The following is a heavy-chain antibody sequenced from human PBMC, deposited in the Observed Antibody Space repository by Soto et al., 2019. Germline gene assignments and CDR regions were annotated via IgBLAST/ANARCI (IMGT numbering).Heavy chain of an antibody. CDR3: ARQYSSCWYYFYY. J-gene: IGHJ4*02. CDR1: GYTFTSYG. Sequence: QVKLVQSGAEVKKPGASVKVSCKASGYTFTSYGISWVRQAPGQGLEWMGWISAYNGNTNYAQKLQGRVTMTTDTSTSTSYREMRSLRSYDTAGDYCARQYSSCWYYFYYWGQGTLVTVSS. D-gene: IGHD6-19*01. V-gene: IGHV1-18*04. CDR2: ISAYNGNT.